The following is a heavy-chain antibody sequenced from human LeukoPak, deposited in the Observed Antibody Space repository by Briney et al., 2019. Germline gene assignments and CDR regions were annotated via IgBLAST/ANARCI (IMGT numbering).Heavy chain of an antibody. J-gene: IGHJ4*02. CDR2: LYTSGST. CDR1: GGSISSGSYY. D-gene: IGHD6-13*01. V-gene: IGHV4-61*09. Sequence: SETLSLTCTVSGGSISSGSYYWSWIRQPAGKGLEWIGHLYTSGSTDYNPSLKSRVTISVDTSKNQFSLKLTSVTAADTAVYYCARTGYSSSWYHFWGQGTLSPSPQ. CDR3: ARTGYSSSWYHF.